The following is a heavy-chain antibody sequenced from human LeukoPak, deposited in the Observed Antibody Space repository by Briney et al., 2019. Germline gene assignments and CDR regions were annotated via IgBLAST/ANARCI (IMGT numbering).Heavy chain of an antibody. J-gene: IGHJ4*02. V-gene: IGHV4-30-2*01. CDR2: IYHSGST. CDR1: GGSISSGGYS. CDR3: ARSGRSDILTGYTFDY. Sequence: PSQTLSLTCAVSGGSISSGGYSWRWIRQPPGTGLEWIGYIYHSGSTSYNPSLKSRVTISVDMSKNQFSLKLSSVTAADTAVYYCARSGRSDILTGYTFDYWGQGTLVTVSS. D-gene: IGHD3-9*01.